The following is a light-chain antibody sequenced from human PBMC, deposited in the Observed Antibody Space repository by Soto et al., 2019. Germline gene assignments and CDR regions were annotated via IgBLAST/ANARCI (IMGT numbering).Light chain of an antibody. J-gene: IGKJ3*01. V-gene: IGKV1-39*01. CDR3: QQSYSTLLT. CDR1: QSISSY. CDR2: APS. Sequence: DIQITQSPSSLSASVGDRVTITCRASQSISSYLNWYQQKPGKAPKLLIYAPSSLQSGVPSRFSGSGSGTDFTLTSSSLQPEDFATYYCQQSYSTLLTFGAGTKVDIK.